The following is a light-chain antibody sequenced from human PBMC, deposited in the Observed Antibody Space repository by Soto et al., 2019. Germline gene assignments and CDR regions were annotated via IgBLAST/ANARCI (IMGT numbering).Light chain of an antibody. CDR2: AAS. V-gene: IGKV1-9*01. J-gene: IGKJ5*01. Sequence: DIQLTQSPSFLSASVGDRVTITCRASQGINSYLAWYQQKPGKVPKLLIYAASTLQSGVPSRFSGSGSGTEFTLTISSLQPEDFVTYYCQQINSYPITFGQGTRLEIK. CDR3: QQINSYPIT. CDR1: QGINSY.